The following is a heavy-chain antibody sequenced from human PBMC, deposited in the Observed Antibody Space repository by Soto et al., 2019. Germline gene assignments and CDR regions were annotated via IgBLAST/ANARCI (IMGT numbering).Heavy chain of an antibody. V-gene: IGHV3-30-3*01. D-gene: IGHD2-2*01. CDR3: ARPDIVLVPAAMGDLPFDY. J-gene: IGHJ4*02. Sequence: GGSLRLSCAASGFTFSSYAMHWVRQAPGKGLEWVAVISYDGSNKYYADSVKGRFTISRDNSKNTLYLQMNSLRAEDTAVYYCARPDIVLVPAAMGDLPFDYWGQGTLVTVSS. CDR1: GFTFSSYA. CDR2: ISYDGSNK.